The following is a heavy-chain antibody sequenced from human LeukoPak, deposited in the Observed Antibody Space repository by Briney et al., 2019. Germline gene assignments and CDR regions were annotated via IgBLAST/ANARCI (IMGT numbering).Heavy chain of an antibody. Sequence: PGGSLRLSCAASGFTFSSYGMHWVRQAPGKGLEWAAFVRYDGSNKYYADSVKGRFTISRDSSKNTLYLQMNSLRPEDTAVYYCARDSYRITVAGKVGNFDYWGQGTLVTVSS. J-gene: IGHJ4*02. V-gene: IGHV3-30*02. CDR1: GFTFSSYG. D-gene: IGHD6-19*01. CDR2: VRYDGSNK. CDR3: ARDSYRITVAGKVGNFDY.